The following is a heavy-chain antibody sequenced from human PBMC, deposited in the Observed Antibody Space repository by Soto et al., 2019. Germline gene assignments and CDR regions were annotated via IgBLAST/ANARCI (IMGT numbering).Heavy chain of an antibody. CDR2: VYPNGGGS. Sequence: GASVKVSCKTSGYSLTDYKLHWVRQAPGQGLEWMGWVYPNGGGSNSAQKFQGSVTMTWDTSITTAYLDLTRLTTNDTATYFCATWVDYGDFEGFDFWG. CDR3: ATWVDYGDFEGFDF. D-gene: IGHD4-17*01. CDR1: GYSLTDYK. J-gene: IGHJ4*01. V-gene: IGHV1-2*04.